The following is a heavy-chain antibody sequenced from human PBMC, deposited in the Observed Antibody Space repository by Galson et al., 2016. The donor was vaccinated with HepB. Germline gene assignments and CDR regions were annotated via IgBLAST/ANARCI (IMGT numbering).Heavy chain of an antibody. CDR3: TSGLVRGVISF. CDR1: GGSISSYY. J-gene: IGHJ4*02. Sequence: SETLSLTCTVSGGSISSYYWSWIRQPPGKGLEWIGYIYYSGSSYYNPSLKSRVTISVDTSKNQFSLKLSSVTAADTSVYHCTSGLVRGVISFWGQGFLVSVSS. V-gene: IGHV4-59*12. CDR2: IYYSGSS. D-gene: IGHD3-10*01.